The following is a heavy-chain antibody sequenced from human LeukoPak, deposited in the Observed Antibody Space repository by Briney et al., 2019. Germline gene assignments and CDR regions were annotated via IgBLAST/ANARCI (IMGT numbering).Heavy chain of an antibody. V-gene: IGHV1-8*03. Sequence: ASVKVSCKASGYTFTSYDINWVRQATGQGLEWMGWMNPNSGNTGYAQKFQGRVTITRHTSISTAYMELSSLRSEDTAVYYCARASEDYYDSSGYLDPDAFDIWGQGTMVTVSS. J-gene: IGHJ3*02. CDR3: ARASEDYYDSSGYLDPDAFDI. CDR1: GYTFTSYD. D-gene: IGHD3-22*01. CDR2: MNPNSGNT.